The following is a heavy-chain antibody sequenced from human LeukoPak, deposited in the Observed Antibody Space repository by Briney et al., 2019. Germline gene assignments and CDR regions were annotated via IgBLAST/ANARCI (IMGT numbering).Heavy chain of an antibody. CDR3: ARGEYGGGWYARGFFDY. Sequence: GASVKVSCKASGYTFTSYGITWVRQAPGQGLEWVGWISAYSGNPNYAQKLQGRITITTDTSTSAAYMELRSLRSDDTAVYYCARGEYGGGWYARGFFDYWGQGTLVTVSS. D-gene: IGHD6-19*01. J-gene: IGHJ4*02. CDR1: GYTFTSYG. V-gene: IGHV1-18*01. CDR2: ISAYSGNP.